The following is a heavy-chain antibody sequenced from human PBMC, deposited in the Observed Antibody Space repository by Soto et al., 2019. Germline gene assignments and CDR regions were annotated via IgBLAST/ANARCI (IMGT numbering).Heavy chain of an antibody. Sequence: EVQLLESGGGLVQPGGSLRLSCAASGFTFSSYAMSWVRQAPGKGLEWVPVIRGSGDRTYYADSVKGRFTISRDNSKNTLYMQMNTLRAEDTAVYYCAKQQGPGTPYYYAMDVWGQGTTVTVSS. J-gene: IGHJ6*02. V-gene: IGHV3-23*01. CDR2: IRGSGDRT. D-gene: IGHD1-1*01. CDR1: GFTFSSYA. CDR3: AKQQGPGTPYYYAMDV.